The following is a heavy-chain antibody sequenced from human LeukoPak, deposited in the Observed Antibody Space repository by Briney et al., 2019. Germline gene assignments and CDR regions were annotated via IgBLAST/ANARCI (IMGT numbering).Heavy chain of an antibody. CDR2: ISTYNGNT. CDR3: ARDSGSFTPVDY. D-gene: IGHD1-26*01. CDR1: GYTFTSYG. V-gene: IGHV1-18*01. Sequence: AASVKVSCKASGYTFTSYGISWVRQAPGQGLEWMGWISTYNGNTNYAQRLQGRVTMTTDTFTSTAYMELRSLRSDDTAVYYCARDSGSFTPVDYWGQGTLVTVSS. J-gene: IGHJ4*02.